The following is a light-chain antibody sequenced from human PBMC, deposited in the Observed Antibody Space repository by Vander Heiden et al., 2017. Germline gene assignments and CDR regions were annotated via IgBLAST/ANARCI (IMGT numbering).Light chain of an antibody. V-gene: IGKV1-27*01. Sequence: DIQMTQSPSSLSASVGDRVTITCRASQGISNYLAWYQQKPGKVPKLLIYAASTLQSGVPSRSSGSGSGTEFTLTISSLQPEDVATYYCQKYNSAPASTSGQGTKVEIK. CDR3: QKYNSAPAST. J-gene: IGKJ1*01. CDR2: AAS. CDR1: QGISNY.